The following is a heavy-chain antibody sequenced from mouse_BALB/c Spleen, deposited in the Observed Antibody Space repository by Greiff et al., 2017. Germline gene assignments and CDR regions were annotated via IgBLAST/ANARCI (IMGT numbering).Heavy chain of an antibody. Sequence: EVKLVESGGGLVQPKGSLKLSCAASGFTFNTYAMNWVRQAPGKGLEWVARIRSKSNNYATYYADSVKDRFTISRDDSQSMLYLQMNNLKTEDTAMYYCVRQNYDSLYYAMDYWGQGTSVTVSS. J-gene: IGHJ4*01. CDR2: IRSKSNNYAT. CDR3: VRQNYDSLYYAMDY. CDR1: GFTFNTYA. D-gene: IGHD2-4*01. V-gene: IGHV10-1*02.